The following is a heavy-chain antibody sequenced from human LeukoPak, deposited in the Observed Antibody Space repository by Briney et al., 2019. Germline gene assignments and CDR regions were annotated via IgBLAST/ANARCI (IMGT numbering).Heavy chain of an antibody. J-gene: IGHJ4*02. Sequence: PSETLSLTCTVSGGSISSSHYYWGWIRQPPGKGLEWIGSIYYSGSTYYNPSLKSRVTISVDTSKNQFSLKLSSVTAADTAVYYCAKTGYSSSWYYFDYWGQGTLVTVSS. D-gene: IGHD6-13*01. V-gene: IGHV4-39*01. CDR3: AKTGYSSSWYYFDY. CDR1: GGSISSSHYY. CDR2: IYYSGST.